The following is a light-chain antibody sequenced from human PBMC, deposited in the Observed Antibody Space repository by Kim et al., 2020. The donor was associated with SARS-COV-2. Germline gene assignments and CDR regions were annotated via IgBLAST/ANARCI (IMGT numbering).Light chain of an antibody. Sequence: EVVMTQSPATLSVSPGERVTLSCRASQSIDTNLAWYHQKPGQAPRLLIYGASTRATDIPARFSGSGSGTEFTLIISSLQSEDFAVYYCQQYSDRPPYTFSQWTKME. CDR3: QQYSDRPPYT. V-gene: IGKV3-15*01. J-gene: IGKJ2*01. CDR2: GAS. CDR1: QSIDTN.